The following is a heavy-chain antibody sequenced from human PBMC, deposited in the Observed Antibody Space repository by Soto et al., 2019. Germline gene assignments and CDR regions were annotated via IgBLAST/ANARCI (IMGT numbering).Heavy chain of an antibody. D-gene: IGHD3-10*01. Sequence: EVPLLESGGGLVQPGGSLRLSCAASGFTFSSYAMSWVRQAPGKGLEWVSAISGSGGSTYYADSVKGRFTISRDNSKNTLYLQMNSLRAEDTAVYYCANGVELWPLPQFGAFDYWGQGTLVTVSS. V-gene: IGHV3-23*01. CDR2: ISGSGGST. J-gene: IGHJ4*02. CDR1: GFTFSSYA. CDR3: ANGVELWPLPQFGAFDY.